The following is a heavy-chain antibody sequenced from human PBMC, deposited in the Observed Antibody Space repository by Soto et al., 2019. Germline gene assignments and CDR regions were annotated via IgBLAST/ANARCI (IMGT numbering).Heavy chain of an antibody. CDR1: GYTFTGNY. Sequence: ASVKASCKASGYTFTGNYMHWVRQAPGPGLEWMGSINPNSGGTNYAQKFQGRVTMTRETSISTAYMELSRLRSDDTAVYYCARDPRVLGVVVAAYRGDWFDRWGKGTLVTVAS. CDR2: INPNSGGT. V-gene: IGHV1-2*02. CDR3: ARDPRVLGVVVAAYRGDWFDR. J-gene: IGHJ5*02. D-gene: IGHD2-15*01.